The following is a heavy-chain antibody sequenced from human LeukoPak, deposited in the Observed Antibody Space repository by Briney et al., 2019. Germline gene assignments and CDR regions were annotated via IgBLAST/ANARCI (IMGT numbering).Heavy chain of an antibody. CDR2: IIPIFGTA. Sequence: ASVKVSCKASGGTFSSYAISWVRQAPGQGLEWMGGIIPIFGTANYAQKFLGRVTITADESTSTAYMELSSLRSEDTAVYYCARDRMTPYGYSGYGEYGMDVWGQGTTVTVSS. CDR1: GGTFSSYA. D-gene: IGHD5-12*01. V-gene: IGHV1-69*01. J-gene: IGHJ6*02. CDR3: ARDRMTPYGYSGYGEYGMDV.